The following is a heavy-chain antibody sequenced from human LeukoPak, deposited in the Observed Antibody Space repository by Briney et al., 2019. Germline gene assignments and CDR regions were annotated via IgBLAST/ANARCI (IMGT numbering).Heavy chain of an antibody. Sequence: GGSLRLSCAASGFTFSSYGMHWVRQAPGKGLEWVAFIRYDGSNKYYADSVKGRFTISRDNSKNTLYLQMNSLRAEDTAVYYCAKDGASWIVVVPADYNFDYWGQGTLVTVSS. CDR2: IRYDGSNK. D-gene: IGHD2-2*01. CDR3: AKDGASWIVVVPADYNFDY. V-gene: IGHV3-30*02. J-gene: IGHJ4*02. CDR1: GFTFSSYG.